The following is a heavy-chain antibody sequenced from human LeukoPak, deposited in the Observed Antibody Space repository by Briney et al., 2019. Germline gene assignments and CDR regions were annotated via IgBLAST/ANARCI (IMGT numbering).Heavy chain of an antibody. CDR2: TYYRSKWYN. J-gene: IGHJ4*02. Sequence: SQTLSLTCAISGDSVSSNSAAWNWIRQSPSRGLEWLGRTYYRSKWYNDYALYVKSRITINPDASKNQFSLQLNSVTPEDTALYYCARNSGYDPWTGGFDYWGQGTLVTVSS. CDR3: ARNSGYDPWTGGFDY. CDR1: GDSVSSNSAA. V-gene: IGHV6-1*01. D-gene: IGHD5-12*01.